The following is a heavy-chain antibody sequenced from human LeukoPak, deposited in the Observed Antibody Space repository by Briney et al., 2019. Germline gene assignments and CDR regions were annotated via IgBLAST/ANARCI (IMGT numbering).Heavy chain of an antibody. Sequence: ASVKVSCKASGYTFTSYGISWVRQAPGQGLEWMGRINPNSGGTNYAQKFQGRVTMTRDTSISTAYMELSRLRSDDTAVYYCARDLTGRFDYWGQGTLVTVSS. CDR1: GYTFTSYG. CDR3: ARDLTGRFDY. D-gene: IGHD7-27*01. V-gene: IGHV1-2*06. J-gene: IGHJ4*02. CDR2: INPNSGGT.